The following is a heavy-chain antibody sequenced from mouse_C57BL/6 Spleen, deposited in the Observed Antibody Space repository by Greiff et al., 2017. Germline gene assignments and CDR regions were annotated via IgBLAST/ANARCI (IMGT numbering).Heavy chain of an antibody. CDR3: ARPTVVANFDY. CDR2: IHPNSGST. CDR1: GYTFTSYW. Sequence: QVQLKQSGAELVKPGASVKLSCKASGYTFTSYWMHWVKQRPGQGLEWIGMIHPNSGSTNYNEKFKSKATLTVDKSSSTAYMQLSSLTSEDSAVYYCARPTVVANFDYWGQGTTLTVSS. V-gene: IGHV1-64*01. D-gene: IGHD1-1*01. J-gene: IGHJ2*01.